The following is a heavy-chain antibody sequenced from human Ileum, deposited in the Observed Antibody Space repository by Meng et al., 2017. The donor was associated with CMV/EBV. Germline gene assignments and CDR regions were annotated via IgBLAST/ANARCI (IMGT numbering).Heavy chain of an antibody. CDR2: TYYMSKWNN. CDR1: GDSVVNKNVA. D-gene: IGHD4-11*01. V-gene: IGHV6-1*02. CDR3: ARGQFSALDF. J-gene: IGHJ4*02. Sequence: QPQESAPRLVRPPQTPSITCTLSGDSVVNKNVAWNWIMQSPSRGLEWLGRTYYMSKWNNDYAASVESRIIVNLDTFTNQLSLQLNSVTPDDTAVYYCARGQFSALDFWGQGTLVTVSS.